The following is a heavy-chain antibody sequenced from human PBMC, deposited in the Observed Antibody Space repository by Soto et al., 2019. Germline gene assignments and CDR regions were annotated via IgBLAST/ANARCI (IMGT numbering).Heavy chain of an antibody. CDR2: IIPIFDSR. CDR3: ARGETYLGV. J-gene: IGHJ6*02. V-gene: IGHV1-69*01. D-gene: IGHD7-27*01. Sequence: QVQLVQSGAEVKKPGSSVKVSCKASRDAFSKYAFNWVRQAPGQGLEWMGWIIPIFDSRNYAEKFQGRVTITADESTSTAYRELRILRFEDTAVYYCARGETYLGVWGQGTTVTVSS. CDR1: RDAFSKYA.